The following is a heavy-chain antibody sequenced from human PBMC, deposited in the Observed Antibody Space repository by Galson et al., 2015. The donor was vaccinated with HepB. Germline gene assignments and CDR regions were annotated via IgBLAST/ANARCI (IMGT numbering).Heavy chain of an antibody. Sequence: QSGAEVKKPGESLKISCKGSGYSFTSYWIGWVRQMPGKGLEWMGIIYPGDSDTRYSPSFQGQVTISADKSISTAYLQWSSLKASDTAMYYCATQGGLRGYSYGQLNYWYFDLWGRGTLVTVSS. V-gene: IGHV5-51*01. CDR1: GYSFTSYW. CDR3: ATQGGLRGYSYGQLNYWYFDL. CDR2: IYPGDSDT. J-gene: IGHJ2*01. D-gene: IGHD5-18*01.